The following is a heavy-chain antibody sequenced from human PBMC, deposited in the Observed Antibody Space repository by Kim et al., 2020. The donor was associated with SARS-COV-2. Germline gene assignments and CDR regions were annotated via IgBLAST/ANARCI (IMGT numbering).Heavy chain of an antibody. V-gene: IGHV3-21*01. J-gene: IGHJ6*02. CDR2: ISSSSSYI. CDR1: GFTFSSYS. CDR3: ARVYGDGYNWANYYYYGMDV. D-gene: IGHD5-12*01. Sequence: GGSLRLSCAASGFTFSSYSMNWVRQAPGKGLEWVSSISSSSSYIYYADSVKGRFTISRDNAKNSLYLQMNSLRAEDTAVYYCARVYGDGYNWANYYYYGMDVWGQGTTVTVSS.